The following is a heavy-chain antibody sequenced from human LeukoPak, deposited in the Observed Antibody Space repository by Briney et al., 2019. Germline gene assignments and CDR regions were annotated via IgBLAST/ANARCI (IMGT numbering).Heavy chain of an antibody. CDR1: GFTFSSCS. D-gene: IGHD3-22*01. V-gene: IGHV3-48*01. J-gene: IGHJ4*02. Sequence: GGSLRLSCAASGFTFSSCSMNWVRQAPGKGLEWVSYISSSSSTIYSADSVKGRFTISRDNAKNSLYLQMNSLRAEDTAVYYCATETNYYDTSGTLFDYWGQGTLVTVSS. CDR2: ISSSSSTI. CDR3: ATETNYYDTSGTLFDY.